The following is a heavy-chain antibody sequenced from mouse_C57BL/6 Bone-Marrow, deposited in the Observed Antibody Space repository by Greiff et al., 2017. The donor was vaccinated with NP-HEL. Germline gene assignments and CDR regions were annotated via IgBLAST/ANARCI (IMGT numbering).Heavy chain of an antibody. Sequence: QVQLKESGPGPVQPSQSLSITCTVSGFSLTSYGVHWVRQSPGKGLEWLGVIWSGGSTDYNAAFISRLSISKDNSKSQVFFKMNSLQADDTAIYYCARNEDSPSWFAYWGQGTLVTVSA. V-gene: IGHV2-2*01. CDR1: GFSLTSYG. J-gene: IGHJ3*01. CDR2: IWSGGST. CDR3: ARNEDSPSWFAY. D-gene: IGHD2-12*01.